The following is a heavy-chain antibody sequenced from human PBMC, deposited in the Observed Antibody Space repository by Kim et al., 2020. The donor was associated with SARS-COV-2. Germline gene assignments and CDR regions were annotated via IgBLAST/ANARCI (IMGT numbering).Heavy chain of an antibody. CDR1: GFTFTTYW. J-gene: IGHJ4*02. CDR3: ARGGSGDY. D-gene: IGHD6-19*01. CDR2: VKQDGSEK. V-gene: IGHV3-7*03. Sequence: GGSLRLSCAASGFTFTTYWMSWVRQAPGKGLEWVANVKQDGSEKYYVDSVKGRFTISRDNAKNSLYLQMNSLRAEDSVVYYCARGGSGDYWGQGTLVTVSS.